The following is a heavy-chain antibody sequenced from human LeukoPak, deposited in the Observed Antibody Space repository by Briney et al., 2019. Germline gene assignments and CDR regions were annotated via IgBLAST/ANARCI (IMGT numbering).Heavy chain of an antibody. CDR3: ARVRIVVVIGDYFDY. V-gene: IGHV4-39*07. J-gene: IGHJ4*02. D-gene: IGHD3-22*01. CDR2: IYYSGST. CDR1: GGSISSSSYY. Sequence: SETLSLTCTVSGGSISSSSYYWGWIRQPPGKGLEWIGSIYYSGSTYYNPSLKSRVTISVDTSKNQFSLKLSSVTAADTAVYYCARVRIVVVIGDYFDYWGQGTLVTVSS.